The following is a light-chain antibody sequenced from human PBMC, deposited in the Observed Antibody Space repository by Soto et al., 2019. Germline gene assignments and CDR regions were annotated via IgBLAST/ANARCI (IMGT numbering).Light chain of an antibody. Sequence: EIEMTHSPATLSLAPVERVTLSCSASESVSTNLAWYQQKAGQAPRLLIYGASTRATGIPARFSGSGSGTEFTLTISSLQSEDFAVYYCQQYNNWPITFGGGTKVDIK. CDR1: ESVSTN. CDR3: QQYNNWPIT. V-gene: IGKV3-15*01. J-gene: IGKJ4*01. CDR2: GAS.